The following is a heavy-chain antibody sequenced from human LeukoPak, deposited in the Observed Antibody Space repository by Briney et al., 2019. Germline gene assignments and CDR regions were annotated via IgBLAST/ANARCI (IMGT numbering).Heavy chain of an antibody. D-gene: IGHD3-22*01. J-gene: IGHJ4*02. CDR2: ISTSSVYI. CDR1: GFTFNKYG. V-gene: IGHV3-21*01. Sequence: GGSLRLSCIASGFTFNKYGMHWVRQAPGKGLEWVSSISTSSVYIYYADSVKGRFTISRDNARDSLYLQMNSLRAEDTAVYYCARVAPDYYDPGDYWGQGTLVTVSS. CDR3: ARVAPDYYDPGDY.